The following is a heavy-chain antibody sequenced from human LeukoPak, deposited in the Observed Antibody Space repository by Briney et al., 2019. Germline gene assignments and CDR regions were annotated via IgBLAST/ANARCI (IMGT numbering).Heavy chain of an antibody. CDR2: IFYSGST. D-gene: IGHD6-6*01. Sequence: SETLSLTCTVSGGSISSSSYYWGWIRQPPGKGLEWIGNIFYSGSTYYNPSLKSRVTISVDTSKNQFSLKLSSVTAADTAVYYCARGGYYSSSSSYYYYYMDVWGKGTTVTVSS. CDR3: ARGGYYSSSSSYYYYYMDV. J-gene: IGHJ6*03. V-gene: IGHV4-39*07. CDR1: GGSISSSSYY.